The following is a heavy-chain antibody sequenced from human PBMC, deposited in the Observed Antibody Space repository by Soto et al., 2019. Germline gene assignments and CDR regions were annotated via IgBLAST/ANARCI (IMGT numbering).Heavy chain of an antibody. V-gene: IGHV5-10-1*01. CDR2: IDPSDSYT. CDR3: ARRKVSSSSRDYYYYYGMDV. CDR1: GYSFTSYW. D-gene: IGHD6-6*01. J-gene: IGHJ6*02. Sequence: GDSLKISCKGSGYSFTSYWISWVRQMPGKGLEWMGRIDPSDSYTNYSPSFQGHVTISADKSISTAYLQWSSLKASDTAMYYCARRKVSSSSRDYYYYYGMDVWGQGTTVTVSS.